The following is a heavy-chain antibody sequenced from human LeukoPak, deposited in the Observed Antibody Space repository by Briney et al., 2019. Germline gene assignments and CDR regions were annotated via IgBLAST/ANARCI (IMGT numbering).Heavy chain of an antibody. V-gene: IGHV3-23*01. CDR1: GFTFSSYG. CDR3: ATQGVAAAGTDY. J-gene: IGHJ4*02. CDR2: ISGSGGST. D-gene: IGHD6-13*01. Sequence: QPGGSLRLSCAASGFTFSSYGMSWVRQAPGKGLEWVSAISGSGGSTYYADSVKGRFTISRDNSKNTLYLQMNSLRAEDTAVYYCATQGVAAAGTDYWGQGTLVTVSS.